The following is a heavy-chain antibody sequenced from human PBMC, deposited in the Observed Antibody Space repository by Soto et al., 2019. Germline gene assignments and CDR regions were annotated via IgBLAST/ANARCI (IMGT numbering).Heavy chain of an antibody. V-gene: IGHV4-30-2*01. CDR1: GGSISSGNSYS. Sequence: SATLSLTCAVSGGSISSGNSYSWSWIRQPPGKGLGWIGSISHTGSTSYNPSLKGRVTMSVDKSKNQFSLKLSSVTAADMAVYYCARAVAPYLGTWFDPWGQGTLVTVSS. J-gene: IGHJ5*02. CDR3: ARAVAPYLGTWFDP. CDR2: ISHTGST. D-gene: IGHD3-16*01.